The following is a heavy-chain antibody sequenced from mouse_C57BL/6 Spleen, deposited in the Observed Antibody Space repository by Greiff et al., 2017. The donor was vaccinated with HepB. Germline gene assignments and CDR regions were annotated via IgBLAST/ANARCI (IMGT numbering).Heavy chain of an antibody. Sequence: VQLQQPGAELVKPGASVKLSCKASGYTFTSYWMHWVKQRPGQGLEWIGMIHPNSGSTNYNEKFKSKATLTVDKSSSTAYMQLSSLTSEDSAVYYCARVDGYYFYAMDYWGQGTSVTVSS. CDR2: IHPNSGST. CDR3: ARVDGYYFYAMDY. CDR1: GYTFTSYW. V-gene: IGHV1-64*01. D-gene: IGHD2-3*01. J-gene: IGHJ4*01.